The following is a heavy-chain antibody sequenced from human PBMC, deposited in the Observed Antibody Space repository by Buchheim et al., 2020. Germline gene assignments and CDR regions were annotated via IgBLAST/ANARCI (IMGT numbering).Heavy chain of an antibody. CDR1: GFTFSSYS. CDR2: ISTRRTT. D-gene: IGHD1-26*01. Sequence: EVQLVESGGGLVQPGGSLRLSCSASGFTFSSYSMNWVRQAPGKGLEWVSYISTRRTTYYADSVKGRFTISRDNAKNSLYLHMNSLRAEDTGMYSCATDSGLYSGSYWGYWGQGT. CDR3: ATDSGLYSGSYWGY. J-gene: IGHJ4*02. V-gene: IGHV3-48*01.